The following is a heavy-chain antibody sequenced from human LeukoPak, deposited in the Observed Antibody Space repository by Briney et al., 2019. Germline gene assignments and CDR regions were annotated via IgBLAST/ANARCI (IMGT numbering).Heavy chain of an antibody. CDR3: ARRRLDNWNDVFDY. D-gene: IGHD1-20*01. J-gene: IGHJ4*02. CDR1: GGTINNYY. Sequence: PSETLSLTCTVSGGTINNYYWSWIRQPPGKGLEWIGYVYYSGTTNYNPSLKSRVTISVDTSKNQFSLKLSSVTAADTAVYYCARRRLDNWNDVFDYWGQGTLVTVSS. CDR2: VYYSGTT. V-gene: IGHV4-59*08.